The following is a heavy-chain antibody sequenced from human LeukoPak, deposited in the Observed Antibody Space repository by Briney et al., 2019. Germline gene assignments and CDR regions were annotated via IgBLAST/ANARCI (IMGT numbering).Heavy chain of an antibody. CDR2: INPNSGGT. D-gene: IGHD3-9*01. Sequence: ASVKVSRKASGYTFTGYYMHWVRQAPGQGLEWMGWINPNSGGTNYAQKFQGRVTMTRDTSISTAYMELSRLRSDDTAVYYCARIRLTLNWFDPWGQGTLVTVSS. CDR3: ARIRLTLNWFDP. J-gene: IGHJ5*02. V-gene: IGHV1-2*02. CDR1: GYTFTGYY.